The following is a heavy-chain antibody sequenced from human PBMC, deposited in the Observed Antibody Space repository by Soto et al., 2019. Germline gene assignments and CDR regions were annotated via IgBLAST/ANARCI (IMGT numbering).Heavy chain of an antibody. CDR1: GGSFSGYY. V-gene: IGHV4-34*01. CDR3: ARGSPRIWFGESSLDY. J-gene: IGHJ4*02. Sequence: QVQLQQWGAGLLKPSETLSLTCAVYGGSFSGYYWSWIRQPPGKGLEWIGEINHSGSTNYNPSLKSRVTISVDTSKNQFSLKLSSVTAADTAVYHCARGSPRIWFGESSLDYWGQGTLVTVSS. D-gene: IGHD3-10*01. CDR2: INHSGST.